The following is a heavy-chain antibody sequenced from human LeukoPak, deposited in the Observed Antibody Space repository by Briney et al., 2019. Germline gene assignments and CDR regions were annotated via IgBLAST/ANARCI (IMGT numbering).Heavy chain of an antibody. J-gene: IGHJ5*02. Sequence: PSETLSLTCTVSGGSISSGGYYWSWIRQHPGKGLEWIGYIYYSGSTYYNPSLKSRVTISVDTSKNQFSLKLSSVTAADTAVYYCARDQRLRFLEWPRFFGFDPWGQGTLVTVSS. V-gene: IGHV4-31*03. CDR3: ARDQRLRFLEWPRFFGFDP. CDR2: IYYSGST. CDR1: GGSISSGGYY. D-gene: IGHD3-3*01.